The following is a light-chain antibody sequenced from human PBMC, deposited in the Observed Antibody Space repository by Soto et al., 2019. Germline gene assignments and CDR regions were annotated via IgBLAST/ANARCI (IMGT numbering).Light chain of an antibody. CDR1: QSVSSSY. CDR2: GAS. V-gene: IGKV3D-20*02. Sequence: EVVLTQSPDTLSLSPGERATLSCRASQSVSSSYLAWYQQKPGQAPRLLIYGASRRATGIPDRFSGSGSGTDFTLTISSLEPEDFAVYYCQQRSNWPPWTFGQGTKVDVK. CDR3: QQRSNWPPWT. J-gene: IGKJ1*01.